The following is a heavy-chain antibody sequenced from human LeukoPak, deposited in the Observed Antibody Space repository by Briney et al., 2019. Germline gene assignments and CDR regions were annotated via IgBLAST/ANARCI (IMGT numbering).Heavy chain of an antibody. D-gene: IGHD1-7*01. CDR2: IYHSGST. CDR1: GYSISSGYY. V-gene: IGHV4-38-2*02. CDR3: ARQIIRNYEWFDP. J-gene: IGHJ5*02. Sequence: SETLSLTCTVSGYSISSGYYWGWIRQPPGKGLEWIGSIYHSGSTYYNPSLKSRVTISVDTSKNQFSLKLSSVTAADTAVDYCARQIIRNYEWFDPWGQGTLVTVSS.